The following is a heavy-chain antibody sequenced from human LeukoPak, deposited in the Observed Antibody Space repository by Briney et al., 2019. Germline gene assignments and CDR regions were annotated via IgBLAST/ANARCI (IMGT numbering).Heavy chain of an antibody. CDR3: ARGSAPYDSSGYYPYYFDH. Sequence: GGSLRLSCAASGFTFSSYAMHWVRQAPGKGLEWVAVISYDGSNKYYADSVKGRFTISRDNSKNTLYLQMNSLRAEDTAVYYCARGSAPYDSSGYYPYYFDHWGQGTLVTVSS. CDR2: ISYDGSNK. D-gene: IGHD3-22*01. J-gene: IGHJ4*02. V-gene: IGHV3-30-3*01. CDR1: GFTFSSYA.